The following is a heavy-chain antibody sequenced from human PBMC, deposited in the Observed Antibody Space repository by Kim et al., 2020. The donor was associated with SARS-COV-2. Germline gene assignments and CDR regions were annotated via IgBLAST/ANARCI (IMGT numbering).Heavy chain of an antibody. Sequence: SETLSLTCTVSGGSISSYYWSWIRQPPGKGLEWIGYIYYSGSTNYNPSLKSRVTISVDTSKNQFSLKLSSVTAADTAVYYCARRGSHYDILTGYYNGDNWFDPWGQRTLVTVSS. CDR3: ARRGSHYDILTGYYNGDNWFDP. CDR1: GGSISSYY. D-gene: IGHD3-9*01. V-gene: IGHV4-59*12. CDR2: IYYSGST. J-gene: IGHJ5*02.